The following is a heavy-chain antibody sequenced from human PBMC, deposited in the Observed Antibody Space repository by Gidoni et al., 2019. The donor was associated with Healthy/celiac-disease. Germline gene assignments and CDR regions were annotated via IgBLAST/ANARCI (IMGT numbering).Heavy chain of an antibody. CDR2: IKSKTDGGTT. Sequence: EVQLVESGGGLVKPGGSLRLSCAASGFTFSNAWMSWVRQAPGKGLEWVGRIKSKTDGGTTDYAAPVKGRFTISRDDSKNTLYLQMNSLKTEDTAVYYCTTDRYSNYYYYYYMDVWGKGTTVTVSS. J-gene: IGHJ6*03. CDR1: GFTFSNAW. CDR3: TTDRYSNYYYYYYMDV. D-gene: IGHD4-4*01. V-gene: IGHV3-15*01.